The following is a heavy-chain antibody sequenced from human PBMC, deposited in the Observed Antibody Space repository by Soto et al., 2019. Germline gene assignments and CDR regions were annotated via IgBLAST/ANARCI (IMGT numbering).Heavy chain of an antibody. Sequence: QVQLQESGPGLVKPSQTLSLTCSVSGGSISSGYYYWSWIRQPPGKGLEWIGNIYYSGNTYYNPYLKSRLIISIDTSKNQFSLEVRSVTAADTAVYYCASSSIYGMDVWGQGTTVTVSS. D-gene: IGHD3-9*01. V-gene: IGHV4-30-4*01. CDR1: GGSISSGYYY. CDR2: IYYSGNT. J-gene: IGHJ6*01. CDR3: ASSSIYGMDV.